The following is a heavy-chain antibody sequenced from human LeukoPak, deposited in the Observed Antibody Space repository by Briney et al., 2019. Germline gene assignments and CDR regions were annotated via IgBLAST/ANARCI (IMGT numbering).Heavy chain of an antibody. J-gene: IGHJ6*02. D-gene: IGHD1-26*01. CDR3: ARGGWGGSYFLVYYGMDV. CDR1: GYTFTSYG. V-gene: IGHV1-8*02. Sequence: ASVKVSCKASGYTFTSYGISWVRQATGQGLEWMGWMNPNSGNTGYAQKFQGRVTMTRNTSISTAYMELSSLRSEDTAVYYCARGGWGGSYFLVYYGMDVWGQGTTVTVSS. CDR2: MNPNSGNT.